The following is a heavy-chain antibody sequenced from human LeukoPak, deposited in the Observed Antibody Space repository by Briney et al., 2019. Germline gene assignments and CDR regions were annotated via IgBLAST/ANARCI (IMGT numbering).Heavy chain of an antibody. V-gene: IGHV5-51*01. D-gene: IGHD5-12*01. Sequence: GESLKISCKASGYIFTNYWIGWVRQMPGKGLEWMGIIYPRDSDTRYSPSFQGQVTVSADKSISTAYLQWNTLEASDTAMYYCARRQYSGSDFDFWGQGTLVTVSS. J-gene: IGHJ4*02. CDR1: GYIFTNYW. CDR3: ARRQYSGSDFDF. CDR2: IYPRDSDT.